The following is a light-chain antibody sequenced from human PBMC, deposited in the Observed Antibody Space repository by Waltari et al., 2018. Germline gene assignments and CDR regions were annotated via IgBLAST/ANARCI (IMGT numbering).Light chain of an antibody. Sequence: QSVLTQPPSASGTPGRRVTISCSGTIYNIGINTVNWYQQFPGSAPKILIFSPPQRPSGFPDRFSASKSGTSASLAINGLQAADEADYYCGAWDDGVKEWVFGGGTKLTVL. CDR1: IYNIGINT. CDR3: GAWDDGVKEWV. V-gene: IGLV1-44*01. CDR2: SPP. J-gene: IGLJ3*02.